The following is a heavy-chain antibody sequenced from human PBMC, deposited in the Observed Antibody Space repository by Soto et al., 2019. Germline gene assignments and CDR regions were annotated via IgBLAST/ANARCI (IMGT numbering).Heavy chain of an antibody. D-gene: IGHD3-22*01. CDR3: AREIYDAYDSSGFDH. J-gene: IGHJ4*02. Sequence: GGSLRLSCAASAFTFKNHWMHWVRQVPGKGPVWVSRINGDGSFTSYADAVKGRFTISRDNAKNTLSLQMNSLRAEDTAVYYCAREIYDAYDSSGFDHWGRGTLVTVSS. CDR1: AFTFKNHW. V-gene: IGHV3-74*01. CDR2: INGDGSFT.